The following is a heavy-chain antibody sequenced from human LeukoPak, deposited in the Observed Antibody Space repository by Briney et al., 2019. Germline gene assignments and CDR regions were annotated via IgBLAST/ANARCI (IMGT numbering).Heavy chain of an antibody. D-gene: IGHD6-19*01. CDR1: GGSINSYY. Sequence: SETLSLTCTVSGGSINSYYWSWIRQPAGKGLGWIGRIYSSGATNYNPSLKSRVTMSVDTSKNQFSLKLNSVTAADTAVYFCARVSSGWSYYFDYWGQGTLATVSS. V-gene: IGHV4-4*07. CDR2: IYSSGAT. CDR3: ARVSSGWSYYFDY. J-gene: IGHJ4*02.